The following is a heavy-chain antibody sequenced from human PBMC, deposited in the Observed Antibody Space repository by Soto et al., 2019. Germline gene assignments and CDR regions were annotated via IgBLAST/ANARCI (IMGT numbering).Heavy chain of an antibody. CDR3: ARGSALRFLEWSKAYYYYYGMDV. J-gene: IGHJ6*02. CDR2: INHSGST. CDR1: GGSFSGYY. V-gene: IGHV4-34*01. D-gene: IGHD3-3*01. Sequence: PSETLSLTCAVYGGSFSGYYWSWIRQPPGKGLEWMGEINHSGSTNYNPSLKSRVTISVDTSKNQFSLKLSSVTAADTAVYYCARGSALRFLEWSKAYYYYYGMDVWGQGTTVTVSS.